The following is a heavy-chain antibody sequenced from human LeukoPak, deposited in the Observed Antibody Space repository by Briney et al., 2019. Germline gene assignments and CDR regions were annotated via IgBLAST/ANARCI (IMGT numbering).Heavy chain of an antibody. J-gene: IGHJ6*02. V-gene: IGHV3-66*01. D-gene: IGHD5-18*01. CDR2: IYSGGST. Sequence: GGSLRLSCAASGFTVSSDYMSWVRQAPGRGLEWVSVIYSGGSTYYADSVKGRFTISRDNSKNTLYLQMNSLRAEDTAVYYCARDSPLDTAMVRRNYYYGMDVWGQGTTVTVSS. CDR1: GFTVSSDY. CDR3: ARDSPLDTAMVRRNYYYGMDV.